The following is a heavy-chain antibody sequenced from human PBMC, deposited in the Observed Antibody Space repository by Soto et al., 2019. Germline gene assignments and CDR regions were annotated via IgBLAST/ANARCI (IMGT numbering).Heavy chain of an antibody. V-gene: IGHV3-13*01. CDR3: ARGSRTVRNYDFWSGPIDY. CDR2: IGTAGDT. D-gene: IGHD3-3*01. Sequence: SLRLSCAASGFTFSSYDMHWVRQATGKGLEWVSAIGTAGDTYYPGSVKGRFTISRENAKNSLYLQMNSLRAEDTAVYYCARGSRTVRNYDFWSGPIDYWGQGTLVTVSS. CDR1: GFTFSSYD. J-gene: IGHJ4*02.